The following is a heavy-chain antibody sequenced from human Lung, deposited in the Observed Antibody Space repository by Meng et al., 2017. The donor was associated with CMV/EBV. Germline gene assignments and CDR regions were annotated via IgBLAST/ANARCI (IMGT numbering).Heavy chain of an antibody. CDR2: ISGSGGST. J-gene: IGHJ4*02. V-gene: IGHV3-23*01. Sequence: GGSXRLXCAASGFTFSSYAMSWVRQAPGKGLEWVSAISGSGGSTYYADSVKGRFTISRDNSKNTLYLQMNSLRAEDTAVYYCAKSYYDSSGYYYNWGQGTXVTVDS. CDR1: GFTFSSYA. CDR3: AKSYYDSSGYYYN. D-gene: IGHD3-22*01.